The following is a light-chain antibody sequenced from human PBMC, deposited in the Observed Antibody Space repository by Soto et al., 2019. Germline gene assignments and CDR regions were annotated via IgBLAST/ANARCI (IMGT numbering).Light chain of an antibody. CDR1: QSVRTN. CDR3: QQYNNWPPLT. Sequence: EVVVTQSPATLSVSLGGRATLSCRASQSVRTNLAWYQQEPGQAPRLLIYAASTRATGVPARFSGSGSGTEFTLTITSLQSEDFAVYYCQQYNNWPPLTFGGGTKLEVK. CDR2: AAS. V-gene: IGKV3-15*01. J-gene: IGKJ4*01.